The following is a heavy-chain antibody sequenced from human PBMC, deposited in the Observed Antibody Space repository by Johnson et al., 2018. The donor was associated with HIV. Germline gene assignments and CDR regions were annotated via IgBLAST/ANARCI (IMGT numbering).Heavy chain of an antibody. D-gene: IGHD6-13*01. J-gene: IGHJ3*02. Sequence: VHLVESGGGVVQPGGSLRLSCAASGFTFSSYGMHWVRQTPGKGLEWVANIKQDGSEKYYADSVEGRFTISRDNFKNTLYLQMNSLRAEDTAVYYCAKDWGIAAAGTDAFDIWGQGTRVIVSS. V-gene: IGHV3-30*02. CDR2: IKQDGSEK. CDR1: GFTFSSYG. CDR3: AKDWGIAAAGTDAFDI.